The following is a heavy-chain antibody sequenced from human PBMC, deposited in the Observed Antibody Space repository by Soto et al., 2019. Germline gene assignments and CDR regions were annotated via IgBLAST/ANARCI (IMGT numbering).Heavy chain of an antibody. V-gene: IGHV4-4*07. J-gene: IGHJ6*02. Sequence: SETLSLTCSVPGGAISSYYWSWVRQPAGKGLEWIGRVFSGGSTNYNASLKSRVSMSIDTPKNEVSLTLRSVTAADTAVYYCARVAFSYFGMDVWGPGTTVTVSS. CDR2: VFSGGST. CDR1: GGAISSYY. D-gene: IGHD3-3*02. CDR3: ARVAFSYFGMDV.